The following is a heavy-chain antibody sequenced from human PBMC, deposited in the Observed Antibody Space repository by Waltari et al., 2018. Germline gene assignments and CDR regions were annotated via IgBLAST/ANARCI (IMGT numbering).Heavy chain of an antibody. D-gene: IGHD3-22*01. J-gene: IGHJ4*02. CDR1: GGTFSSYA. Sequence: QVQLVQSGAEVKKPGSSVKVSCKASGGTFSSYAISWVRQAPGQGLEWMGGIIPSFGTANYAQKFQGRGTITADESTSTAYRELSSLRSEDTAVYYCAASITMIVSMPSVDYWGQGTLVTVSS. CDR2: IIPSFGTA. V-gene: IGHV1-69*01. CDR3: AASITMIVSMPSVDY.